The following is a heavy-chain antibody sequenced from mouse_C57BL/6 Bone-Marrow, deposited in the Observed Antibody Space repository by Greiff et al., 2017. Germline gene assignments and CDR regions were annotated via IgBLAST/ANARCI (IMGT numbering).Heavy chain of an antibody. J-gene: IGHJ4*01. D-gene: IGHD2-4*01. CDR2: INPNNGGT. CDR3: ASPDYGRDYYAMDY. V-gene: IGHV1-26*01. Sequence: VQLQQSGPELVKPGASVKISCKASGYTFTDYYMNWVKQSHGKSLEWIGDINPNNGGTSYNQKFKGKATFTVDKSSSTAYMELRSLTSEDSAVYYCASPDYGRDYYAMDYWGQGTSVTVSS. CDR1: GYTFTDYY.